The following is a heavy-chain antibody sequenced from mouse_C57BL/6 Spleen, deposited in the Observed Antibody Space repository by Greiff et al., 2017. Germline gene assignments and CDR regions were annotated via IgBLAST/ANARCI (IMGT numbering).Heavy chain of an antibody. CDR3: ARGEDGSSLFDY. CDR1: GYTFTSYG. CDR2: IYPRSGNT. Sequence: QVQLQQSGAELARPGASVKLSCKASGYTFTSYGISWVKQRTGQGLEWIGEIYPRSGNTYYNEKFKGKATLTADKSSSTAYMELRSLTSEDSAVYFCARGEDGSSLFDYWGQGTTLTVSS. J-gene: IGHJ2*01. V-gene: IGHV1-81*01. D-gene: IGHD1-1*01.